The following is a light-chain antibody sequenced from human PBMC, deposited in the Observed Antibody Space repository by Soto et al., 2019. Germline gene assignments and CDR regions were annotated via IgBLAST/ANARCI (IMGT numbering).Light chain of an antibody. Sequence: DIQMTQSPSSLSASVGDRVIITCQASQDITYYLNWYQHKPGNAPKLLIYAASNLEAGVPSRFSGGGSGTDFTFTISSLQPEDIATYYCQQYDNFPFTFGPGTKVDFK. J-gene: IGKJ3*01. CDR1: QDITYY. V-gene: IGKV1-33*01. CDR3: QQYDNFPFT. CDR2: AAS.